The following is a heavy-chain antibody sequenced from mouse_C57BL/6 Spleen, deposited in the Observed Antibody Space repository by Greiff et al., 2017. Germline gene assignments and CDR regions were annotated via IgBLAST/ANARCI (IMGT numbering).Heavy chain of an antibody. CDR2: IYPGDGET. V-gene: IGHV1-82*01. CDR1: GFTFSSSW. J-gene: IGHJ2*01. Sequence: VQLQQSGPELVKPGASVKISCTASGFTFSSSWVNWVKQRPGKGLEWIGRIYPGDGETNYYGKFKGQATMTADKSSSTAYMQLSSLTSEDSAVYYCARGAGFDYWGQGTTLTVSS. CDR3: ARGAGFDY.